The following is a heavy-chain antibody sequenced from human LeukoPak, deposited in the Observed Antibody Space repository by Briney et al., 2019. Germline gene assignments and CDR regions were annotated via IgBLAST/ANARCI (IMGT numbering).Heavy chain of an antibody. D-gene: IGHD3-10*01. Sequence: GGSLRLSCAGSGFIFSSHSMDWVRQAPGKGLEWVSSISSSSSYTFYGDSVKGRFTTSRDNAKKSLYLQMNSLRDEDTAVYYCARTYYFASGTSHHFDYWGQGTLVTVSS. J-gene: IGHJ4*02. CDR2: ISSSSSYT. CDR3: ARTYYFASGTSHHFDY. CDR1: GFIFSSHS. V-gene: IGHV3-21*01.